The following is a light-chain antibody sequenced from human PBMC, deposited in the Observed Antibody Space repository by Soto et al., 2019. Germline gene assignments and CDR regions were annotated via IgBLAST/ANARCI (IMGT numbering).Light chain of an antibody. CDR1: QSVSSSY. CDR3: QQYGSSRWT. Sequence: EIGLTQSPGTLSLSAGERATLSCRASQSVSSSYLALYQQKPGQAPRLLIYGASSRATGIPDRFSGSGSGTDFTLTISRLEPEDFAVYYCQQYGSSRWTFGQGTKV. V-gene: IGKV3-20*01. J-gene: IGKJ1*01. CDR2: GAS.